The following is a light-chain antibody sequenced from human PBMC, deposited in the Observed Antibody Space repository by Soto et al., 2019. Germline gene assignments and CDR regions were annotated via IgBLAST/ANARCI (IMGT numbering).Light chain of an antibody. CDR2: EVS. J-gene: IGLJ1*01. CDR1: SSDAGGYNF. Sequence: QSALAQPASVSGSPGQSITISCTGTSSDAGGYNFVSWYQQHPGKAPKLMISEVSNRPSGVSNRFSGSKSGNTASLTISGLQADDEADYYCGSYTSSTSYVFGTGTKVTVL. CDR3: GSYTSSTSYV. V-gene: IGLV2-14*01.